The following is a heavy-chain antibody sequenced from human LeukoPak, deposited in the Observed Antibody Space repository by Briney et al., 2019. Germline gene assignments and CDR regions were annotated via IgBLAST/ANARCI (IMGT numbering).Heavy chain of an antibody. Sequence: PSQTLSLTCTVSGGSISSGGYYWSWIRQPPGKGLEWIGYIYHSGSTYYNPSLKSRVTISLDRSNNHFSLKLSSVTAADTAVYYCARDSSAAPAAPPLGFDPWGQGTLVTVSS. D-gene: IGHD6-25*01. J-gene: IGHJ5*02. CDR2: IYHSGST. CDR1: GGSISSGGYY. CDR3: ARDSSAAPAAPPLGFDP. V-gene: IGHV4-30-2*01.